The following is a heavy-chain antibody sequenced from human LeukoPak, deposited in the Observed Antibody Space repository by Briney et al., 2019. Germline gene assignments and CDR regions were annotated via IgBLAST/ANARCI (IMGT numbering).Heavy chain of an antibody. CDR3: ARDQSDESSGFYTNWFDP. D-gene: IGHD3-22*01. V-gene: IGHV4-39*07. CDR2: IYYSGST. Sequence: PSETLSLTCTVSGGSISSSSYYWDWIRQPPGKGLEWIGSIYYSGSTYYNPSLKSRVTISVYTSKNQFSLNLGSVTAADTAVYYCARDQSDESSGFYTNWFDPWGQGTLVTVSS. J-gene: IGHJ5*02. CDR1: GGSISSSSYY.